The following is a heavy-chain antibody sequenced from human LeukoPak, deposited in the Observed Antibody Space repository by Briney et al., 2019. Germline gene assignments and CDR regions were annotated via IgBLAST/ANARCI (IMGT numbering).Heavy chain of an antibody. V-gene: IGHV4-34*01. J-gene: IGHJ6*02. CDR3: ARDVLRYFDWPANYYYYYGMDV. Sequence: PSETLTLTCAVYGGFFSGYYWSWIRQPPGKGLEWIGESNHSGSTNYNPSLKSRVTISVDTSKNQFSLKLSSVTAADTAVYYCARDVLRYFDWPANYYYYYGMDVWGQGTTVTVSS. CDR2: SNHSGST. D-gene: IGHD3-9*01. CDR1: GGFFSGYY.